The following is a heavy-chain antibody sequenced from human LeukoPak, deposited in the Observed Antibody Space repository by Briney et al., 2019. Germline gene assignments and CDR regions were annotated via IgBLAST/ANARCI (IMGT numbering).Heavy chain of an antibody. J-gene: IGHJ4*02. CDR2: IYYSGST. Sequence: SETLSLTCTVSGGSISSDYWGWIRQPPGKGLEWIGNIYYSGSTYYKPSLKTRVTISVDTSKNQFSLKLTSVTAADTAVYYCARHASVDGNWPRPLDYWGQGSLVTVSS. V-gene: IGHV4-39*01. D-gene: IGHD6-19*01. CDR3: ARHASVDGNWPRPLDY. CDR1: GGSISSDY.